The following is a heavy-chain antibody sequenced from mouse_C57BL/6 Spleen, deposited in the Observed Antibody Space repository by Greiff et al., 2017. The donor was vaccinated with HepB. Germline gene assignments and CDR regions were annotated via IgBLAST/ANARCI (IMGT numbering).Heavy chain of an antibody. CDR3: ARDYYGRLFAY. J-gene: IGHJ3*01. D-gene: IGHD1-1*01. CDR1: GFTFSSYA. Sequence: EVQGVESGGGLVKPGGSLKLSCAASGFTFSSYAMSWVRQTPEKRLEWVATISDGGSYTYYPDNVKGRVTISRDNAKNNLYLQMSHLKSEDTAMYYCARDYYGRLFAYWGQGTLVTVSA. V-gene: IGHV5-4*01. CDR2: ISDGGSYT.